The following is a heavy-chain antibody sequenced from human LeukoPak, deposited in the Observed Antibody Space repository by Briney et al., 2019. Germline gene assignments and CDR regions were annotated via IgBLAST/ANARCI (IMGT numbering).Heavy chain of an antibody. CDR3: ARGPGAGYSSGWELDY. CDR2: MNPNSGNT. D-gene: IGHD6-19*01. J-gene: IGHJ4*02. V-gene: IGHV1-8*03. CDR1: GSTFISYD. Sequence: ASVKVSCKASGSTFISYDINWVRQATGQGLEWMAYMNPNSGNTGYAQTFQGRVTITWNTSIDTAYMELSSLRSDDTALYYCARGPGAGYSSGWELDYWGQGTLVTVSS.